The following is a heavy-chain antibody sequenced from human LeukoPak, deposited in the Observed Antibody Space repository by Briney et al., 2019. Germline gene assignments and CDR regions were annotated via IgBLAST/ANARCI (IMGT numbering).Heavy chain of an antibody. CDR2: IYPGDSDT. Sequence: KLGESLKISCKGSGYSFTTYWIAWARQMPGKGLEWMGIIYPGDSDTRYSPSFQGQVTISADKSVSTAYLQWSSLEASDTAMYYCARRVEATMPFDSWGQGTLVTVSS. CDR3: ARRVEATMPFDS. V-gene: IGHV5-51*01. D-gene: IGHD5-12*01. CDR1: GYSFTTYW. J-gene: IGHJ4*02.